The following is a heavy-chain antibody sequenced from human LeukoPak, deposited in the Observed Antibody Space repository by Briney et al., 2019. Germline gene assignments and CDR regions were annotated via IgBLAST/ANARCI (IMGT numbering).Heavy chain of an antibody. CDR2: IIPLRAVT. CDR1: GTTFNTYG. Sequence: SVKVSCKVSGTTFNTYGISWVRQAPGEGLEWMGRIIPLRAVTIFAQKFQGRVSITTDESTSTAYMQLSSLRSDDTAVYYCARDQNDYFDASAFNSWGQGTLITDSS. CDR3: ARDQNDYFDASAFNS. J-gene: IGHJ4*02. V-gene: IGHV1-69*04. D-gene: IGHD3-9*01.